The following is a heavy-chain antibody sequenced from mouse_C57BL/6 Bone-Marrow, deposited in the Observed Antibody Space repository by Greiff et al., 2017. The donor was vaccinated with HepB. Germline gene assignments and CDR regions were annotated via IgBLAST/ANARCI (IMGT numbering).Heavy chain of an antibody. CDR3: AKYGNYVGYAMDY. D-gene: IGHD2-10*02. V-gene: IGHV5-17*02. CDR1: GFTLSSFG. CDR2: ISSGGTTI. Sequence: EVNVVESGGGLVQPGGSRKLSCAVSGFTLSSFGIHWVRQAPEKGLEWVAYISSGGTTIYYADTGKGRFTISRDNPRNTLFLQMTSLRSEDTAMYYCAKYGNYVGYAMDYWGQGTSVTVSS. J-gene: IGHJ4*01.